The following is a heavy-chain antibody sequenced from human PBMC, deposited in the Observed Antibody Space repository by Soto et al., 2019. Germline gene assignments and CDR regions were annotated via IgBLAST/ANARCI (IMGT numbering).Heavy chain of an antibody. Sequence: PGESLKISCKGSGYSFTSYWIGWVRQMPGKGLEWMGIIYPGDSDTRYSPSFQGQVTISADKSISTAYLQWSSLKASDTAMYYCARQSPKWFGELSGHYYYYMDVWGQGTMVTVSS. CDR1: GYSFTSYW. D-gene: IGHD3-10*01. CDR2: IYPGDSDT. CDR3: ARQSPKWFGELSGHYYYYMDV. V-gene: IGHV5-51*01. J-gene: IGHJ6*03.